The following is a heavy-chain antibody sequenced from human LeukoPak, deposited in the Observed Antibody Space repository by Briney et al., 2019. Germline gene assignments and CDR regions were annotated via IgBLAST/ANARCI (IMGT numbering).Heavy chain of an antibody. V-gene: IGHV3-15*01. CDR2: IKSKTDGGTS. CDR3: VSGPY. Sequence: AGGSLRLSCAASGFTFSNAWMNWVRQAPGKGLEWVGRIKSKTDGGTSDYAAPVKGRFTISRDDSQNMLSLQMNSLETEDTAVYYCVSGPYWGQGTPVTVSS. CDR1: GFTFSNAW. J-gene: IGHJ4*02.